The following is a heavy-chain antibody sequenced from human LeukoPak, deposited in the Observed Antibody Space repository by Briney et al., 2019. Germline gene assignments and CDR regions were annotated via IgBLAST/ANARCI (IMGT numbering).Heavy chain of an antibody. CDR2: FDPEDGET. V-gene: IGHV1-24*01. J-gene: IGHJ6*03. CDR3: ARGWGYFDTFDYYYYYYMDV. Sequence: ASVKVSCKVSGYTLTELSMHWVRQAPGKGLEWMGGFDPEDGETIYAQKFQGRVTMTRNTSISTAYMELSSLRSEDTAVYYCARGWGYFDTFDYYYYYYMDVWGKGTTVTISS. CDR1: GYTLTELS. D-gene: IGHD3-22*01.